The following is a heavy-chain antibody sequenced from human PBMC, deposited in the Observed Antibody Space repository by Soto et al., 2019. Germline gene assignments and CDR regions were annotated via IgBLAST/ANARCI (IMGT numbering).Heavy chain of an antibody. J-gene: IGHJ3*02. V-gene: IGHV3-23*01. CDR2: ISGNGDSI. Sequence: EVQLLESGGGLVQPGGSLRLSCAASGFTISSYAMTWVRQAPGEGLEWVSVISGNGDSIYYADSVKGRLTISRDNSKNTLYLQMNSLGVEDTAIYYCAKYLFAPSRDGFDIWGRGTTLTVSS. CDR1: GFTISSYA. CDR3: AKYLFAPSRDGFDI.